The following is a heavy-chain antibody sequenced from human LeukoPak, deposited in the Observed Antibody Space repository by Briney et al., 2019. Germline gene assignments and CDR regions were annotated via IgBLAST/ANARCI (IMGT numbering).Heavy chain of an antibody. J-gene: IGHJ4*02. CDR2: IRSKAYGGTT. V-gene: IGHV3-49*04. Sequence: GGSLRLSCTTSGFTFGDYAMSWVRQAPGKGLEWVGFIRSKAYGGTTEYAASVRGRFTISRDASKSIAYLQMNSLKTEDTAVYYCTRAGGTVELYWGQGTLVTVSS. CDR1: GFTFGDYA. D-gene: IGHD1-7*01. CDR3: TRAGGTVELY.